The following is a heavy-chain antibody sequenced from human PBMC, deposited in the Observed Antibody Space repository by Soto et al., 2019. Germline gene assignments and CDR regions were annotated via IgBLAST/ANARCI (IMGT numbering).Heavy chain of an antibody. Sequence: SETLSLTCAVYGGSFSGYYWSWIRQPPGKGLEWIGEINHSGSTNYNPSLKSRVTISVDTSKNQFSLKLSSVTAADTAVYYCARGMRIAVAAIDYWGQGTLVTVSS. CDR1: GGSFSGYY. CDR3: ARGMRIAVAAIDY. V-gene: IGHV4-34*01. D-gene: IGHD6-19*01. J-gene: IGHJ4*02. CDR2: INHSGST.